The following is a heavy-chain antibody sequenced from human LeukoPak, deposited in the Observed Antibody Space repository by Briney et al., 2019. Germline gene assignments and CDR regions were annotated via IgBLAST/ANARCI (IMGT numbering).Heavy chain of an antibody. CDR3: ALYSSTWY. J-gene: IGHJ4*02. Sequence: ASVKVSCKASGYTFTTYYIHWVRQAPGQGLEWMGIINPTGGSTTYAQKFQGRVTMTRDTSTSTVFMEVNSLRSEDTAVYYCALYSSTWYWGQGTMVTVSS. V-gene: IGHV1-46*01. CDR1: GYTFTTYY. D-gene: IGHD6-13*01. CDR2: INPTGGST.